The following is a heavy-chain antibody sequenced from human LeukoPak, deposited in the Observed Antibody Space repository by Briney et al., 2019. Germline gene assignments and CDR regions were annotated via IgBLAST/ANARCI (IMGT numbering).Heavy chain of an antibody. CDR2: IYSRGST. CDR3: ARGFGPAALDY. J-gene: IGHJ4*02. CDR1: GFTVSSNY. D-gene: IGHD2-2*01. V-gene: IGHV3-66*01. Sequence: PGGSLRLSCAASGFTVSSNYMSWVRQAPGKGLEWVSVIYSRGSTYYADSVKGRFTISRGNSKNTLYLQMNSLRAEDTAVYYCARGFGPAALDYWGQGTLVTVSS.